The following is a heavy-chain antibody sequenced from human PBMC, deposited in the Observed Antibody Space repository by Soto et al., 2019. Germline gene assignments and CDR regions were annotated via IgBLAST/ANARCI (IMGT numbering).Heavy chain of an antibody. CDR3: ASHVVVPAAIYSDYYYYYGMDV. J-gene: IGHJ6*02. D-gene: IGHD2-2*01. Sequence: QVQLVQSGAEVKKPGSSVKVSCKASGGTFSSYTISWVRQAPGQGLEWMGRIIPILGIANYAQKFQGRVTITADKSTSTAYMELSSLRSEDTAVYYCASHVVVPAAIYSDYYYYYGMDVWGQGTTVTVSS. CDR1: GGTFSSYT. V-gene: IGHV1-69*02. CDR2: IIPILGIA.